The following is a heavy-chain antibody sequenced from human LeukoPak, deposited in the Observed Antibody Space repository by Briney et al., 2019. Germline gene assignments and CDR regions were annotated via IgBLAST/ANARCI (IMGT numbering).Heavy chain of an antibody. Sequence: GGSLRLSCAASGFTFSSYAMSWVRQAPGKGLEWVSAISGSGGSTYYADSVKGRFTISRDNSKNTLYLQMNSLRAEDTAVYYCAKPSGDSTMIVVVIAYYFDYWGQGTLVTVSS. D-gene: IGHD3-22*01. V-gene: IGHV3-23*01. CDR3: AKPSGDSTMIVVVIAYYFDY. CDR1: GFTFSSYA. CDR2: ISGSGGST. J-gene: IGHJ4*02.